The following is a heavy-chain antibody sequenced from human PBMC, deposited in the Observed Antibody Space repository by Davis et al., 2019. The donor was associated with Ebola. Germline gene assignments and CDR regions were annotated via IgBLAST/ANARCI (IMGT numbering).Heavy chain of an antibody. V-gene: IGHV4-34*01. CDR2: VSHSGLT. CDR3: TRNNWFDP. Sequence: MPSETLSLTCGVHGGSLSGYYWSWIRQPPGKGLEWIEEVSHSGLTNYNPSLKSRVTISIDMSKNQFSLKLSSVTAADTAVYYCTRNNWFDPWGQGTLVTVSS. J-gene: IGHJ5*02. CDR1: GGSLSGYY.